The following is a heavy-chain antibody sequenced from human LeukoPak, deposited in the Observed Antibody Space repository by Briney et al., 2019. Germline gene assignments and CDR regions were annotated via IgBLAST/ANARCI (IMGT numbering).Heavy chain of an antibody. V-gene: IGHV4-39*07. Sequence: PSETLSLTCTVSGGSISSSSYYWGWIRQPPGKGLEWIGSIYHSGSTYYNPSLKSRVTISVDTSKNQFSLKLSSVTAADTAVYYCARDRYYYYMDVWGKGTTVTVSS. J-gene: IGHJ6*03. CDR1: GGSISSSSYY. CDR2: IYHSGST. CDR3: ARDRYYYYMDV.